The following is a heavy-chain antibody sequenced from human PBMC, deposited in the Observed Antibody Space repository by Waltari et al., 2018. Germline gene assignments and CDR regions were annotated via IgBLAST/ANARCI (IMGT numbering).Heavy chain of an antibody. CDR3: ARVEYNTYYYDSSGYYFTDAFDI. J-gene: IGHJ3*02. Sequence: GSTNYNPSLKSRVTISVDTSKNQFSLKLSSVTAADTAVYYCARVEYNTYYYDSSGYYFTDAFDIWGQGTMVTVSS. V-gene: IGHV4-59*01. D-gene: IGHD3-22*01. CDR2: GST.